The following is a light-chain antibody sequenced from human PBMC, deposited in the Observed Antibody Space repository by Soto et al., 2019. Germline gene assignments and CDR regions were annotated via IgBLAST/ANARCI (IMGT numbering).Light chain of an antibody. V-gene: IGKV1-39*01. CDR3: QQSDSIPCT. CDR1: QNIGNY. Sequence: DIQMTQSPSSLSASVGDRVAITCRASQNIGNYLSWYAQKPGKAPKLLIYGASSLQSGVPSRFSGSGSGTHFTLTISSLQPEDFATYYCQQSDSIPCTFGQGTKLEMK. J-gene: IGKJ2*02. CDR2: GAS.